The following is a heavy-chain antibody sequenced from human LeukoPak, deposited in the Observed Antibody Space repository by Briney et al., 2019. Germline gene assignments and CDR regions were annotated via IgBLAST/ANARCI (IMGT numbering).Heavy chain of an antibody. CDR3: ARGVLVNNGMGGGYDY. CDR1: GGSISSYY. J-gene: IGHJ4*02. Sequence: SETLSLTCTVSGGSISSYYWSWIRQPPGEGLEWIGFIYHSGSTNYNPSLKSRVTTSVDTSKKQFSLKLSSVTAADTAVYYCARGVLVNNGMGGGYDYWGQGTLVTVSS. V-gene: IGHV4-59*12. D-gene: IGHD2-15*01. CDR2: IYHSGST.